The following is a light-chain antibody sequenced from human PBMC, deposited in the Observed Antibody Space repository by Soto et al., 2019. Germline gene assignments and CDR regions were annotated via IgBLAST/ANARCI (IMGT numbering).Light chain of an antibody. Sequence: QSALTQPASVSGSPGQSITISCTGTSSDVGGYEYVSWYQQHPDKAPKLIIYDVTNRPSGISNRFSGSKSGNPASRTISGLQAEDEADYYCSSYTSSRSYVFRTGPEVXXL. V-gene: IGLV2-14*01. CDR3: SSYTSSRSYV. CDR2: DVT. J-gene: IGLJ1*01. CDR1: SSDVGGYEY.